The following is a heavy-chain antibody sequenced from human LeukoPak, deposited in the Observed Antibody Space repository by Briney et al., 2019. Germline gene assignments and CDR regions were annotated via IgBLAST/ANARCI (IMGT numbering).Heavy chain of an antibody. D-gene: IGHD1-7*01. CDR3: ASSITGTNRFDP. Sequence: GASVKVSCKASGGTFSSYAISWVRQAPGQGLEWMGRIIPILGIANYAQKFQGRVTITADKSTSTAYMELSSLRSEDTAVYYCASSITGTNRFDPWGQGTLVTVSS. CDR1: GGTFSSYA. V-gene: IGHV1-69*04. CDR2: IIPILGIA. J-gene: IGHJ5*02.